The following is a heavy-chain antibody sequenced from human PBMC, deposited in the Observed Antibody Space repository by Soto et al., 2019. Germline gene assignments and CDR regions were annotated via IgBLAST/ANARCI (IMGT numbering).Heavy chain of an antibody. V-gene: IGHV3-7*01. CDR1: GFTFSSYW. CDR2: IKQDGSEK. CDR3: ARRKYYYSSMDV. J-gene: IGHJ6*04. Sequence: PGGSLRLSCAASGFTFSSYWMSWVRQAPGTGLEWVANIKQDGSEKYYVDSVKGRLNISRDNAKNSLYLQMNSLRAEDTAVYYCARRKYYYSSMDVGRKGTEVTV.